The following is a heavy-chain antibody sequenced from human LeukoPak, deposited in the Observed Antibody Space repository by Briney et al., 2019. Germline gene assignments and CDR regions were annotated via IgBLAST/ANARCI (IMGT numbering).Heavy chain of an antibody. J-gene: IGHJ4*02. D-gene: IGHD3-10*01. V-gene: IGHV1-69*13. Sequence: SVKVSCKASGGTFISYAISWVRQAPGQGLEWMGGIIPIFGTANYAQKFQGRVTITADESTSTAYMELSSLRSEDTAVYYCAKDQAYGSGSYYDYWGQGTLVTVSS. CDR1: GGTFISYA. CDR2: IIPIFGTA. CDR3: AKDQAYGSGSYYDY.